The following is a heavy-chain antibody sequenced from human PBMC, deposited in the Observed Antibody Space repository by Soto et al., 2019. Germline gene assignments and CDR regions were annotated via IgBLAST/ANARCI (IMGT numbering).Heavy chain of an antibody. D-gene: IGHD5-12*01. Sequence: QVQLVQSGAEVKKPGSSVKVSCKASGGTFSNYPISWVRQAPGQGLEWMGGIIPIFGTVNNAQKFQGRVTLKESEPTSKAYMELSSLRSEDTAVYYCARGNHRWLQLWYFDLWGRGTLVTVSS. CDR2: IIPIFGTV. V-gene: IGHV1-69*12. J-gene: IGHJ2*01. CDR1: GGTFSNYP. CDR3: ARGNHRWLQLWYFDL.